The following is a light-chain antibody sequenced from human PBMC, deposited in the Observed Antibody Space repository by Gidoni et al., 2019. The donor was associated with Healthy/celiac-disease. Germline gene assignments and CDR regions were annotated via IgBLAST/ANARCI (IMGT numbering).Light chain of an antibody. Sequence: DIQMTQSPSTLSASVRDRVTITCRASPSISSWLAWYQQNPGKAPKLLIYDASSLESGVPSRCSGSGSGTEFTLTISSLQPDDFATYYCQQYNSYSRTFGQGTKVEIK. CDR1: PSISSW. J-gene: IGKJ1*01. CDR2: DAS. V-gene: IGKV1-5*01. CDR3: QQYNSYSRT.